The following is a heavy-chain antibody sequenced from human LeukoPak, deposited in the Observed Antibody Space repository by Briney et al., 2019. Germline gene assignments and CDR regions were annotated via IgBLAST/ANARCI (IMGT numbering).Heavy chain of an antibody. V-gene: IGHV3-48*02. J-gene: IGHJ4*02. CDR1: RFTFSNYG. D-gene: IGHD3-3*01. CDR2: ISISSSTL. CDR3: ARDSGVDAHIDY. Sequence: GGSLRLSCAASRFTFSNYGVNWVRQAPGKGLEWVSYISISSSTLYYTDSVKGRFTISRDNAKNSLYLQMNSLRDEDTAVYYCARDSGVDAHIDYWGQGTPVTVSA.